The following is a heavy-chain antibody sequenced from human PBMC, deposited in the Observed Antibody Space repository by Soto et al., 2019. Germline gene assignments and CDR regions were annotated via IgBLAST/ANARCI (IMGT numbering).Heavy chain of an antibody. V-gene: IGHV3-30*18. CDR3: AKDFYTVRVPAAPRPHYFDF. CDR1: GFTFSNYD. D-gene: IGHD2-2*01. Sequence: QVQLVESGGGAVQPGRSLRLSCAASGFTFSNYDMHWVRQAPGEGLEWVAVLSFDGTSKNYADSVKGRFTISRDNSKNTLFLQMNSLRTEDTAVYFCAKDFYTVRVPAAPRPHYFDFWGPGTLVTVSS. J-gene: IGHJ4*02. CDR2: LSFDGTSK.